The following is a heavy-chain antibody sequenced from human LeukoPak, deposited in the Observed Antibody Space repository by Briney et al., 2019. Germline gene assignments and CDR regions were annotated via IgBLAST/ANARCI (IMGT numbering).Heavy chain of an antibody. CDR1: GFAFTSSA. CDR2: IVVGSGNT. CDR3: AADRYYYGSGSYYRWYFDL. J-gene: IGHJ2*01. Sequence: SVKVSCKASGFAFTSSAVQWVRQARGQRLEWIGWIVVGSGNTNYAQKFQERVTITRDMSTSTAYMELSSLRSEDTAVYYCAADRYYYGSGSYYRWYFDLWGRGTLVTVSS. D-gene: IGHD3-10*01. V-gene: IGHV1-58*01.